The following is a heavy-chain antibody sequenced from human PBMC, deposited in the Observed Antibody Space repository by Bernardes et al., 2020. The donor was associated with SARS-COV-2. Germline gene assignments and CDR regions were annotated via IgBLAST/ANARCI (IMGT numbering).Heavy chain of an antibody. Sequence: GGDLSPSLSAPGVPLSGNHISLGPPAPREGLGWVSVIYSGGSTYYADSVKGRFTISRDNSKNTLYLQMNSLRAEDTAVYYCASMVRGVEDYWGQGTLVTVSS. J-gene: IGHJ4*02. D-gene: IGHD3-10*01. CDR1: GVPLSGNH. CDR2: IYSGGST. V-gene: IGHV3-66*01. CDR3: ASMVRGVEDY.